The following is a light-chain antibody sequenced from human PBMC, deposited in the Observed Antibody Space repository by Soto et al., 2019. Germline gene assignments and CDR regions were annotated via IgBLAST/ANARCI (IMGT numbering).Light chain of an antibody. V-gene: IGKV1-39*01. CDR1: QTISKY. Sequence: PSSLSASVGDRVTITCRSSQTISKYLSWYQQKPGKAPKLLIYAASNLQSGVPSRFSGAASGTDFTLTISSLQPEDFATYYCQQGFSNPRTFGQGTKVDIK. CDR3: QQGFSNPRT. J-gene: IGKJ2*01. CDR2: AAS.